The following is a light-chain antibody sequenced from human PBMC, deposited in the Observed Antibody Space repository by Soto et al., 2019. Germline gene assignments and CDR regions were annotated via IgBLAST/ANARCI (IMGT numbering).Light chain of an antibody. Sequence: QSALTQPASVSGSPGQSITISCTGTSSDVGGYNYVSWYQQLPGKAPQLMIYEVSNRPSGVSNRFSGSKSGNKASLSISGLQAEDEADYYCSSYTSTTTRVFGNGTKLTVL. CDR1: SSDVGGYNY. J-gene: IGLJ1*01. CDR2: EVS. V-gene: IGLV2-14*01. CDR3: SSYTSTTTRV.